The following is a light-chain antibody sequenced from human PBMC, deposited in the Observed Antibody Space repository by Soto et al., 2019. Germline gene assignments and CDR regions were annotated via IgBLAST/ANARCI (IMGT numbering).Light chain of an antibody. J-gene: IGKJ1*01. CDR1: QSVGSN. CDR3: QQSNNWPKT. CDR2: DAS. V-gene: IGKV3-15*01. Sequence: EIVMTQSPDPLSVSPGETATLSCRASQSVGSNLAWYQQKPGQAPRPLSSDASTRAAGLPARFSGSGSWTECTLTISSLQSEDLAVYYCQQSNNWPKTFGEGTKVEIK.